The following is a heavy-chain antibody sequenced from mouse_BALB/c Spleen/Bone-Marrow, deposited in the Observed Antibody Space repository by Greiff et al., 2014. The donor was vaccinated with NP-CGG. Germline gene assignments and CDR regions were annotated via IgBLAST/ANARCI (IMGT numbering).Heavy chain of an antibody. V-gene: IGHV1S34*01. J-gene: IGHJ1*01. CDR2: ISCYNGAT. CDR3: ARETTTTYFDV. CDR1: GYSFTGYY. D-gene: IGHD1-2*01. Sequence: SGYSFTGYYIHWVKQTHGKSLEWIGYISCYNGATSYNQKFKGKATFTVDTSSTTAYIQFNSLTSEDSAVYYCARETTTTYFDVWGAGTTVTVSS.